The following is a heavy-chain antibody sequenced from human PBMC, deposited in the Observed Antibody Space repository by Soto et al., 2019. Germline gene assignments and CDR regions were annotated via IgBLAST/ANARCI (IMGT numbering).Heavy chain of an antibody. CDR3: ARVWGSYQAPSGGAGFDP. CDR2: ISTYSGDP. CDR1: GYSFTINA. D-gene: IGHD3-16*02. Sequence: ASVKVSCKTSGYSFTINAITWVRQSPVQWLEWMGWISTYSGDPNYAQKFQGRVTMTTDTSTNTAYMELRNLRSDDTAVYYCARVWGSYQAPSGGAGFDPWGQGTLVTVSS. V-gene: IGHV1-18*04. J-gene: IGHJ5*02.